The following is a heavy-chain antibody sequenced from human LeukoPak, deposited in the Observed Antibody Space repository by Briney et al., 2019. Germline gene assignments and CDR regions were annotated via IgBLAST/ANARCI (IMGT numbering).Heavy chain of an antibody. V-gene: IGHV1-3*01. CDR2: INAGNGNT. J-gene: IGHJ5*02. CDR3: ARGKNYYGSGSYNWFDP. Sequence: KPGESLKISCKASGYTFTSYAMHWVRQAPGQRLEWMGWINAGNGNTKYSQKFQGRVTITRDTSASTAYMELSSLRSEDTAVYYCARGKNYYGSGSYNWFDPWGQGTLVTVSS. D-gene: IGHD3-10*01. CDR1: GYTFTSYA.